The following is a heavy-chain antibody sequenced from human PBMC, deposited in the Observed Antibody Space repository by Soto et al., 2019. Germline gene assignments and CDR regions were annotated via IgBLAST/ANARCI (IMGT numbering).Heavy chain of an antibody. Sequence: PGGSLRLSCAASGFTFSSYGMHWVRQAPGKGLEWVSSITSGSTFIDYADSVKGRFTISRDDAKNSLFLQMSSLRADDTAVYYCARSQRNGAMDGSGQGTTVTVSS. CDR3: ARSQRNGAMDG. D-gene: IGHD2-8*01. CDR2: ITSGSTFI. J-gene: IGHJ6*02. CDR1: GFTFSSYG. V-gene: IGHV3-21*01.